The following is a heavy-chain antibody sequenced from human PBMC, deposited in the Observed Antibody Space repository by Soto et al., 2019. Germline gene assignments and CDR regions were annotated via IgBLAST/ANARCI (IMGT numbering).Heavy chain of an antibody. V-gene: IGHV3-30-3*01. J-gene: IGHJ5*02. CDR2: ISYDGSNK. CDR3: ARDGLSGSYSVGWFDP. D-gene: IGHD1-26*01. Sequence: QVQLVESGGGVVQPGRSLRLSCAASGFTFSSYAMHWVRQAPGKGLAWVAVISYDGSNKYYADSVKGRFTISRDNSKNTLYLQMNSLRAEDTAVYYCARDGLSGSYSVGWFDPWGQGTLVTVSS. CDR1: GFTFSSYA.